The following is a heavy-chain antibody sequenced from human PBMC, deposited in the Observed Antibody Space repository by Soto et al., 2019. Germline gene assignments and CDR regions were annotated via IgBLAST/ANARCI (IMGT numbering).Heavy chain of an antibody. J-gene: IGHJ4*02. CDR2: VSYDGDNE. D-gene: IGHD3-22*01. CDR1: GFTFSNYA. Sequence: GGSLRLSCAASGFTFSNYAMHWVRQAPGKGLEWVAIVSYDGDNEYYADSVRGRFFISRDNSRNTLYLQTSSLRHEDTAVYYCARDDYPYYDDSSGYHFDYWGQGTLVTVSS. CDR3: ARDDYPYYDDSSGYHFDY. V-gene: IGHV3-30*03.